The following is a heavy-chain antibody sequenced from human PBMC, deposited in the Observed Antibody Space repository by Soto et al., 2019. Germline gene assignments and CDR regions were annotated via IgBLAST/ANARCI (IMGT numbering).Heavy chain of an antibody. V-gene: IGHV3-23*01. CDR2: ISGSGGST. CDR3: EKTERAETYYGMDV. J-gene: IGHJ6*02. Sequence: PGGSXRLSGSSSVFTFSIYAMIGVRQAPGKGLEWVSAISGSGGSTYYADSVKGRFTISRDNYKNTLYLQMNSLRAEDTDVYYCEKTERAETYYGMDVWGQGTTVTVSS. CDR1: VFTFSIYA. D-gene: IGHD6-25*01.